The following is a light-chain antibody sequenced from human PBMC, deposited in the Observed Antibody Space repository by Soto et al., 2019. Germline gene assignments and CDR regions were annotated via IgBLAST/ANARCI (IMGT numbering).Light chain of an antibody. Sequence: DIQLTQSPSFLSASVGDRVTISCRASQGISDYLAWYQQKPGTAPKLLIYGASTLQSGVPSRFSGSASGTEFTLTISSLQPEDFATYFCQQFNAYPLTFGGGTKLEIK. J-gene: IGKJ4*01. CDR3: QQFNAYPLT. CDR1: QGISDY. CDR2: GAS. V-gene: IGKV1-9*01.